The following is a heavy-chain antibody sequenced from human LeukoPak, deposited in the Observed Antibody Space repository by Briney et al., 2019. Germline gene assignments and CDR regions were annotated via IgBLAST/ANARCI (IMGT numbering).Heavy chain of an antibody. D-gene: IGHD2-2*02. Sequence: GGSLRLSCAASGFTVSSNYMSWVRQASGKGLEWVSVIYSGGSTYYADSVKGRFTISRDNSKNTLYLQMNSLRAEDTAVYYCARGYCSSTSCYTTYYYGMDVWGQGTTVTVSS. CDR1: GFTVSSNY. CDR2: IYSGGST. J-gene: IGHJ6*02. V-gene: IGHV3-53*01. CDR3: ARGYCSSTSCYTTYYYGMDV.